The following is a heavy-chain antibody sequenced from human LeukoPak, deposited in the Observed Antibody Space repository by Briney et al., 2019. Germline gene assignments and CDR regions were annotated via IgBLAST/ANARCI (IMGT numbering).Heavy chain of an antibody. V-gene: IGHV3-23*01. D-gene: IGHD5-18*01. Sequence: GGSLRLSCVGSGFTFRSHAMSWVRQAPEKGLEFVSGIYENGGTTYYADSVKGRFSISRDNAENSLYLQMNSLRVEDTAFYYCARDLAYSRLDYWGQGMLVTVSS. CDR2: IYENGGTT. CDR3: ARDLAYSRLDY. J-gene: IGHJ4*02. CDR1: GFTFRSHA.